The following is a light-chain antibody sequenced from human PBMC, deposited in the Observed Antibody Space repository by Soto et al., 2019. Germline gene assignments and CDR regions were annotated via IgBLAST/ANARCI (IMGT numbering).Light chain of an antibody. CDR2: GNS. V-gene: IGLV1-40*01. CDR3: QSYDSSLSGWV. CDR1: SSNIGAGYD. Sequence: QSVLTQPPSVSVAPGQRVTISCTASSSNIGAGYDVHWYQQLPGTVPKLLIYGNSNRPSGVPDRFSGSKSGTSASLAITGLQAEDEADYYCQSYDSSLSGWVFGGGTKVTVL. J-gene: IGLJ3*02.